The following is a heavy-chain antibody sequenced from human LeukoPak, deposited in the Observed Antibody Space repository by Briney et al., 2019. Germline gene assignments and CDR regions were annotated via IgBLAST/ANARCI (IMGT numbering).Heavy chain of an antibody. D-gene: IGHD4-11*01. CDR3: AREPDYQDAFDI. V-gene: IGHV4-39*07. CDR1: GGSISSGDYY. J-gene: IGHJ3*02. CDR2: INHSGST. Sequence: PSETLSLTCTVSGGSISSGDYYWSWIRQPPGKGLEWIGEINHSGSTNYNPSLKSRVTISVDTSKNQFSLKLSSVTAADTAVYYCAREPDYQDAFDIWGQGTMVTVSS.